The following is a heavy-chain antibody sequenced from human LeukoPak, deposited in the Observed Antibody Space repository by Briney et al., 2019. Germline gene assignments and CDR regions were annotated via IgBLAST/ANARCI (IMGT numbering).Heavy chain of an antibody. V-gene: IGHV4-39*01. CDR2: IYYSGST. Sequence: KTSETLSLTCTVSGGSISSSSYYWGWIRQPPGKGLEWIGSIYYSGSTYYNPSLKSRVTISVDTSKNQFSLKLSSVTAADTAVYYCARLNRGSCYGPSCYVEPGAGHWGRGTLVTVSS. J-gene: IGHJ4*02. CDR1: GGSISSSSYY. CDR3: ARLNRGSCYGPSCYVEPGAGH. D-gene: IGHD2/OR15-2a*01.